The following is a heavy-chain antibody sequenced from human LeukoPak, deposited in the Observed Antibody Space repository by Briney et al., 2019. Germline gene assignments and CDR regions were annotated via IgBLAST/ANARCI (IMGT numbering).Heavy chain of an antibody. CDR1: GGSISSGGYY. Sequence: SQTLSLTCTVSGGSISSGGYYWSWIRQHPGKGLEWIGYIYYSGSTYYNPSLKSRVTISVDTSKNQFSLKLSSVTAADTAVYYCARGIVVVPAAMRRRGNWFDPWGQGTLVTASS. V-gene: IGHV4-31*03. CDR2: IYYSGST. J-gene: IGHJ5*02. CDR3: ARGIVVVPAAMRRRGNWFDP. D-gene: IGHD2-2*01.